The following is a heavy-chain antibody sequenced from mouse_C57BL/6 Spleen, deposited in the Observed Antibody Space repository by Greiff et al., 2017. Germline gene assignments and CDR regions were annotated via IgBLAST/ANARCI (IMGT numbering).Heavy chain of an antibody. CDR2: IDPEDGDT. CDR3: TSYYSNYERLEVDY. D-gene: IGHD2-5*01. Sequence: VHVKQSGAELVRPGASVKLSCTASGFNIKDYYMHWVKQRPEQGLEWIGRIDPEDGDTEYAPKFQGKATMTADTSSNTAYLQLSSLTSEDTAVYYCTSYYSNYERLEVDYWGQGTSVTVSS. CDR1: GFNIKDYY. J-gene: IGHJ4*01. V-gene: IGHV14-1*01.